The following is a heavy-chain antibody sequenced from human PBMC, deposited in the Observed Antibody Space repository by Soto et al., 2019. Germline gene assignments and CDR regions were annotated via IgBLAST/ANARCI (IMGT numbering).Heavy chain of an antibody. Sequence: EVQLVESGGGLVQPGRSLRLSCAASGFTFDDYAMHWVRQAPGKGLDWVSGISWNSGSIGYADSVKGRFTISRNNAKSSLYLQMNSQTAEDTALYYSANSPAAGTGGWFNPWGQGTLVTVSS. CDR3: ANSPAAGTGGWFNP. J-gene: IGHJ5*02. D-gene: IGHD6-13*01. CDR1: GFTFDDYA. V-gene: IGHV3-9*01. CDR2: ISWNSGSI.